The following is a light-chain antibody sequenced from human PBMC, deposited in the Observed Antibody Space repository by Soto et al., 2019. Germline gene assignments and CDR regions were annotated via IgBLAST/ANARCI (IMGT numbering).Light chain of an antibody. Sequence: DIQMTQSPSTLSASVGDRVTITCRASQSISSWLAWYQQKPGKAPKLLIYKASSLESGVPSRFSGSGSGTEFTITISSLQPDEFATYYCQQYNSYPQTFGQGTKVEIK. CDR1: QSISSW. J-gene: IGKJ1*01. V-gene: IGKV1-5*03. CDR2: KAS. CDR3: QQYNSYPQT.